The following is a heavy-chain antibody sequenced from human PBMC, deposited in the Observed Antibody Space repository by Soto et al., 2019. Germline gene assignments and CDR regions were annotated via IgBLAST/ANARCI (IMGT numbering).Heavy chain of an antibody. CDR2: IIPIFGTA. D-gene: IGHD4-17*01. J-gene: IGHJ6*02. V-gene: IGHV1-69*06. CDR1: GGTFGSYA. CDR3: ARDVRVSSRRLQRLPGGMDV. Sequence: GASVKVSCKASGGTFGSYAISWVRQAPGQGLEWMGGIIPIFGTANYAQKFQGRVTITADKSTSTAYMELSSLRSEDTAVYYCARDVRVSSRRLQRLPGGMDVWGQGTTVTVSS.